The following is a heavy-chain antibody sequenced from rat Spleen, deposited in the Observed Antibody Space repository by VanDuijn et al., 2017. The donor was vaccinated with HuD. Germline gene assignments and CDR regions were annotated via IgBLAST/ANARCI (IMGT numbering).Heavy chain of an antibody. CDR2: IGSSSGT. J-gene: IGHJ3*01. Sequence: VQLVESDGGLVQPGRSLKLSCAASGFTFSNYGMHWIRQAPGKGLDWVAYIGSSSGTVYADAVKGRFTISRDNAKNTLYLQLNSLKSEDTAIYYCTRKGPTGSGFAYWGQGTLVTVSS. CDR1: GFTFSNYG. D-gene: IGHD5-1*01. CDR3: TRKGPTGSGFAY. V-gene: IGHV5-62*01.